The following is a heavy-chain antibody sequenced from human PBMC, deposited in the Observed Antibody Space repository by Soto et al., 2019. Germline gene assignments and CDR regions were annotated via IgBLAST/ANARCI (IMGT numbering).Heavy chain of an antibody. V-gene: IGHV3-15*01. CDR1: GLTFTNVW. J-gene: IGHJ3*02. CDR3: TKDRGISMLRGVIRADAFDI. Sequence: GGSLRLSCAASGLTFTNVWMSWVRQAPGKGLEWLGRIKRKTDAGTIEYAAPVKGRFTISRDDSKNMLYLQMNSLKAEDTAVYYCTKDRGISMLRGVIRADAFDIWGQGTMVTVSS. D-gene: IGHD3-10*01. CDR2: IKRKTDAGTI.